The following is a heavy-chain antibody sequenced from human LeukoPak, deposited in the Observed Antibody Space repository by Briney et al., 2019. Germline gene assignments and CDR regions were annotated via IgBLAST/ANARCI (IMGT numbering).Heavy chain of an antibody. CDR1: GYTFTAYY. D-gene: IGHD2-21*01. J-gene: IGHJ4*02. CDR3: ASTPRGIADFEY. CDR2: INPNSGGT. V-gene: IGHV1-2*02. Sequence: GASVKVSCKASGYTFTAYYMHWVRQAPGQGLEWMGWINPNSGGTSYAQRFQGRVTMTRDTSISTAYMQLSRLRSDDTAVYHCASTPRGIADFEYWGQGTLVTVSS.